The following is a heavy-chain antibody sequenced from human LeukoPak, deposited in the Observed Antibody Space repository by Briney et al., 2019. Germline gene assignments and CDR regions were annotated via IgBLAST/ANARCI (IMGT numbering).Heavy chain of an antibody. CDR1: GFSLSGYW. Sequence: GGSLRLSCVASGFSLSGYWMYWVRQAPGKGLMYISRNNGDGSTTNYADVAKGRFTMSRDNVKNTLYLQMNSLRVEDTAVYYCARDPRNVGLAPWGQGTLVTVSS. J-gene: IGHJ5*02. CDR3: ARDPRNVGLAP. D-gene: IGHD2-15*01. CDR2: NNGDGSTT. V-gene: IGHV3-74*01.